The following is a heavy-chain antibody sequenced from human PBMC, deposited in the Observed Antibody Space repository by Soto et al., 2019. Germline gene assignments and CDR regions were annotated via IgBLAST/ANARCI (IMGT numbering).Heavy chain of an antibody. CDR2: ISSSSSYT. J-gene: IGHJ4*02. Sequence: GGSLRLSCAASGFTFSDYYMSWIRQAPGKGLEWVSYISSSSSYTNYADSVKGRFTISRDNAKNSLYLQMNSLRAEDTAVYYCARRPWTRRDGYNFFDYWGQGTLVTVSS. CDR3: ARRPWTRRDGYNFFDY. CDR1: GFTFSDYY. V-gene: IGHV3-11*03. D-gene: IGHD5-12*01.